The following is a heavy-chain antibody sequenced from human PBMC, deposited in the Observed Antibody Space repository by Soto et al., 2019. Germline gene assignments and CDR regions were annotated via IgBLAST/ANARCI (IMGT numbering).Heavy chain of an antibody. J-gene: IGHJ6*02. V-gene: IGHV4-59*01. D-gene: IGHD5-12*01. CDR1: GGSISSYY. Sequence: SETLSLTCTVSGGSISSYYWSWIRLPPGKGLEWIGYIYYSGSTNYNPSLKSRVTISVDTSKNQFSLKLSSVTAADTAVYYCARDGEMATIPPYYYYGMDVWGQGTTVTVSS. CDR2: IYYSGST. CDR3: ARDGEMATIPPYYYYGMDV.